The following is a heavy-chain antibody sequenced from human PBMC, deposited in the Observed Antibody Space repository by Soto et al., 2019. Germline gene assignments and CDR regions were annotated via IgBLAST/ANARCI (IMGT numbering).Heavy chain of an antibody. CDR3: ARDIGFDYVN. Sequence: HPGGSLRLSCSASGFNFDRYAMSWVRQAAGKGLERVASIKEDGSEIYYLQSVRGRFAISRDSAGNALQLAMNYLSAEDTATYFCARDIGFDYVNWGQGTLVTVSS. CDR2: IKEDGSEI. D-gene: IGHD3-16*01. V-gene: IGHV3-7*01. J-gene: IGHJ4*02. CDR1: GFNFDRYA.